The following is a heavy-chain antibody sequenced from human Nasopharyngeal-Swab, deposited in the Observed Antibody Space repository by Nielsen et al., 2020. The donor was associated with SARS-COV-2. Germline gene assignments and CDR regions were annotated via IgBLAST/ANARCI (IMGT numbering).Heavy chain of an antibody. V-gene: IGHV3-53*04. D-gene: IGHD5-12*01. Sequence: GGSLRLSCAASGFTVSSNYMNWVRQAPGKGLEWVSVIYSGGSTYYADSVKGRFTISRHISRNTLYLQMNSLRAEDTAVYFCARGGSGYDPLDYWSQGTLVTVSS. J-gene: IGHJ4*02. CDR3: ARGGSGYDPLDY. CDR1: GFTVSSNY. CDR2: IYSGGST.